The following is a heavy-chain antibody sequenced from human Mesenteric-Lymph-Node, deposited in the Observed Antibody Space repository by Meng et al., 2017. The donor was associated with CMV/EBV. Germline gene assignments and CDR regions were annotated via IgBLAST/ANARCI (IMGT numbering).Heavy chain of an antibody. Sequence: FSSCAISTVREGRGQGLEWMRGIVRIFGTANCAQKFQSGVTIGADESTSTAYMELSSLRSEYKAVYYCARDGRGIAAAGTPHWYFDLWGRGTLVTVSS. CDR1: FSSCA. CDR2: IVRIFGTA. V-gene: IGHV1-69*01. D-gene: IGHD6-13*01. J-gene: IGHJ2*01. CDR3: ARDGRGIAAAGTPHWYFDL.